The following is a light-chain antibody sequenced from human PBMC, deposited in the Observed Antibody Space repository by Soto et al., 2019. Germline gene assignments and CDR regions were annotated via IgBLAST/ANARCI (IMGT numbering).Light chain of an antibody. J-gene: IGKJ5*01. V-gene: IGKV3-11*01. Sequence: EIVLTQSPATLSLSPGERATLSCRASQNVANYLDRYQQKSGQAPRLLIYESSNRATGNAARFSGSGSGTDFTLIISRLEPEDFALYYCQHYGGPPITFGQGTRLE. CDR1: QNVANY. CDR3: QHYGGPPIT. CDR2: ESS.